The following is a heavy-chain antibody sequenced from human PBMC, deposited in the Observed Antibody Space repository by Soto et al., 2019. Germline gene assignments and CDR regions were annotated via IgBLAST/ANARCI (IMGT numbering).Heavy chain of an antibody. CDR3: ARSVSGCGTSCYYYFDF. CDR1: GYTLTADY. Sequence: ASVQGSCKGSGYTLTADYVGWVRQAPGQGLEWMGIINPSGGSTSYAQKFQGRVTMTRDTSTSTVYMELSSLRSEDTAVYYCARSVSGCGTSCYYYFDFWGQGTLVTVSS. J-gene: IGHJ4*02. V-gene: IGHV1-46*03. D-gene: IGHD2-2*01. CDR2: INPSGGST.